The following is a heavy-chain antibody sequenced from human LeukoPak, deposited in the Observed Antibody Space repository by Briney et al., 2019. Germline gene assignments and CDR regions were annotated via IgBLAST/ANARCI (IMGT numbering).Heavy chain of an antibody. CDR3: ARASGYCSSTSCHDAFDI. D-gene: IGHD2-2*03. V-gene: IGHV1-69*04. Sequence: SVKVSCKASGGTFSSYAISWVRQAPGQGLEWMGRIIPIFGIANYAQKFQGRVAITADKSTSTAYMELSSLRSEDTAVYYCARASGYCSSTSCHDAFDIWGQGTMVTVSS. CDR2: IIPIFGIA. CDR1: GGTFSSYA. J-gene: IGHJ3*02.